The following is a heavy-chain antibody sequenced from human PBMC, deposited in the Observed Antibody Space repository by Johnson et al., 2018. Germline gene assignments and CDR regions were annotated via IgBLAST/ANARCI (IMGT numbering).Heavy chain of an antibody. Sequence: VQLVETGGGVVQPGRSLRLSCGASGFTFSSYGMHWVRQAPGKGLAWVAFIWYDGTLENYADSVKGRFTVSRYNSAHTIFLQMNSRTAEDTAVYYCAKGRSPLDPVYGMDVWGQGTTVTVSS. J-gene: IGHJ6*02. V-gene: IGHV3-33*06. CDR3: AKGRSPLDPVYGMDV. CDR2: IWYDGTLE. CDR1: GFTFSSYG. D-gene: IGHD3-9*01.